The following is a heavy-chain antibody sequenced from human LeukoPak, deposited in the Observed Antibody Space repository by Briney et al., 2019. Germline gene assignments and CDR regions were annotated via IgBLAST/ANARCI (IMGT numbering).Heavy chain of an antibody. CDR2: ISASGGST. CDR1: GFTFTNSA. V-gene: IGHV3-23*01. CDR3: AKARSGWYLFDY. Sequence: PGGSLRLSCAASGFTFTNSAMGWVRQAPGKGLEWVSSISASGGSTYYADSVKGRFTISRDNSKNTLYLQMNSLRVEGTAIYYCAKARSGWYLFDYWGQETLVTVSS. J-gene: IGHJ4*02. D-gene: IGHD6-19*01.